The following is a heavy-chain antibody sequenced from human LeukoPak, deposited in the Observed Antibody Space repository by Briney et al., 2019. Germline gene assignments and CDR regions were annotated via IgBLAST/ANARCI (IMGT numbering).Heavy chain of an antibody. J-gene: IGHJ5*02. V-gene: IGHV1-46*01. D-gene: IGHD3-22*01. Sequence: ASVKVSCKGSGYTFTSYYMNWVRQAPGQGLEWMGIRNPSGGSTSYAQKFQGRVTMTRDMSTSTVYMELSSLRSEDTAVYYCARAVDDSSGYYYSYWFDPWGQGTLVTVSS. CDR2: RNPSGGST. CDR3: ARAVDDSSGYYYSYWFDP. CDR1: GYTFTSYY.